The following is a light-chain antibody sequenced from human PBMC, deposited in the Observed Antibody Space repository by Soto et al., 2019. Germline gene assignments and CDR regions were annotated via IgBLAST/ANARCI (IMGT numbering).Light chain of an antibody. V-gene: IGLV1-40*01. CDR3: QSYDSSLSGLDVV. Sequence: QSVLTQPPSVSGAPGQRVTISCTGSSSNIGAGYDVHWYQQLPGTAPKLLIYGNSNRPSGVPDRFSGSKSGTSASLAITGVQAEDEADYYCQSYDSSLSGLDVVLGGGTKLTVL. CDR1: SSNIGAGYD. CDR2: GNS. J-gene: IGLJ2*01.